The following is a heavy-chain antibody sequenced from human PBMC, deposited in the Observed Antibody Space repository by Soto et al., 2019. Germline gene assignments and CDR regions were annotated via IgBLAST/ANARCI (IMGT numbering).Heavy chain of an antibody. CDR3: ATVGGDRNYDYVWGTSGGEYYGMDV. Sequence: QVQLVQSGAEVKKPGASVKVSCKVSGYTLTELSMHWVRQAPGKGLEWMGGFDPEDGETIYAQKFQGRVTMTEDTSTDTAYMELSSLRSEDTAVYYCATVGGDRNYDYVWGTSGGEYYGMDVWGQGTTVTVSS. J-gene: IGHJ6*02. CDR1: GYTLTELS. V-gene: IGHV1-24*01. D-gene: IGHD3-16*01. CDR2: FDPEDGET.